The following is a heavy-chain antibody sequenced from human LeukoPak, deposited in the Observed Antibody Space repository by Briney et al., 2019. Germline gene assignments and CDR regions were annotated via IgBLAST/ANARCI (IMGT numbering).Heavy chain of an antibody. CDR2: IYYSGST. J-gene: IGHJ6*02. CDR3: ARGYSSGPRSGYYGMDV. V-gene: IGHV4-39*07. D-gene: IGHD6-19*01. Sequence: PSETLSLTCTVSGGSISSSSYYWGWIRQPPGKGLEWIGSIYYSGSTYYNPSLKSRVTISVDTSKNQFSLKLSSVTAADTAVYYCARGYSSGPRSGYYGMDVWGQGTTVTVSS. CDR1: GGSISSSSYY.